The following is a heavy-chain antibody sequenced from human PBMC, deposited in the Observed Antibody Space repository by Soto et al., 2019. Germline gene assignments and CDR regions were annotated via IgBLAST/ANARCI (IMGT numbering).Heavy chain of an antibody. Sequence: ASETLSLTCTVSGGSMRSTNYYWGWIRQPPGKGLEWIGNVFFNGITFYKPSLESRVSISVDTSKGQFSLRLNSVTAADTAVYYCVRQVGDYYFDQCGQGTLGTVST. CDR2: VFFNGIT. J-gene: IGHJ4*02. CDR3: VRQVGDYYFDQ. D-gene: IGHD4-17*01. V-gene: IGHV4-39*01. CDR1: GGSMRSTNYY.